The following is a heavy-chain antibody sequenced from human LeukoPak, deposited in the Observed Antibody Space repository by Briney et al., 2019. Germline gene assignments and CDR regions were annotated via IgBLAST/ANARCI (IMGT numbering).Heavy chain of an antibody. CDR1: GFTFSSYW. D-gene: IGHD2-2*01. CDR2: ISGSGGST. V-gene: IGHV3-23*01. Sequence: GGSLRLSCAASGFTFSSYWMSWVRQAPGKGLEWVSAISGSGGSTYYADSVKGRFTISRDNSKNTLYLQMNSLRAEDTAVYYCAKDCSSTSCYHDYWGQGTLVTVSS. CDR3: AKDCSSTSCYHDY. J-gene: IGHJ4*02.